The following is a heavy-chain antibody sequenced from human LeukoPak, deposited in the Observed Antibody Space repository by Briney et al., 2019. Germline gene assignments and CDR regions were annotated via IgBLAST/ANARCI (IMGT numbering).Heavy chain of an antibody. V-gene: IGHV4-34*01. Sequence: PSETLSLTCAVYGGSFSGYYWSWIRQPPGKGLEWIGEINHSGSTNYNPSLKSRVTISVDTSKNQFSLKLSSVTAEDTAVYYCADGRLGELSLSPPGYWGQGTLVTVSS. CDR1: GGSFSGYY. J-gene: IGHJ4*02. CDR3: ADGRLGELSLSPPGY. D-gene: IGHD3-16*02. CDR2: INHSGST.